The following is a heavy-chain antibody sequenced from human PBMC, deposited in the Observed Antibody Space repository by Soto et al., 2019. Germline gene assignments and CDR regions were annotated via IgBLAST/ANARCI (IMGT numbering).Heavy chain of an antibody. Sequence: GGSLRLSCAASGFTFSSYSMSWVRQAPGKGLEWVANIKQDGSEKYYVDSVKGRFTISRDNAKNSLYLQMNSLRAEDTAVYYCARDAEYYYDSRFYAFDIWGQGTMVTVSS. J-gene: IGHJ3*02. CDR3: ARDAEYYYDSRFYAFDI. CDR2: IKQDGSEK. D-gene: IGHD3-22*01. CDR1: GFTFSSYS. V-gene: IGHV3-7*01.